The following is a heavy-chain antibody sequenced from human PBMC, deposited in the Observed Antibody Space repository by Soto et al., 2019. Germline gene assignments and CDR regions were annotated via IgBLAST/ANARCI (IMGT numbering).Heavy chain of an antibody. D-gene: IGHD6-25*01. CDR2: IIPMFGTA. J-gene: IGHJ4*02. CDR1: GGTFSTYA. CDR3: ARGIKLRLRRINNGYSG. V-gene: IGHV1-69*12. Sequence: QVQLVQSGAEVKKPESSVKVSCKAPGGTFSTYAISWVRQAPGQGLEWMGGIIPMFGTANYAQRFQDRVTITADESTTTGYMELSSLRSEDTAVYFCARGIKLRLRRINNGYSGWGQGTLVTVSS.